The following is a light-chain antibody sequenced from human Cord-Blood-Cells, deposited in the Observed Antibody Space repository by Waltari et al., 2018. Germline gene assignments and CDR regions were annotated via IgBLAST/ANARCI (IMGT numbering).Light chain of an antibody. CDR2: WAS. J-gene: IGKJ2*03. CDR3: QQYYSTPYS. Sequence: DIVMTQPPDSLPVSLGERATINCQSSQSVLYSSNNKNYLAWYQQKPGQPPKLLIYWASTRESGVPDRFSGSGSGTDFTLTISSLQAEDVAVYYCQQYYSTPYSFGQGTKLEIK. V-gene: IGKV4-1*01. CDR1: QSVLYSSNNKNY.